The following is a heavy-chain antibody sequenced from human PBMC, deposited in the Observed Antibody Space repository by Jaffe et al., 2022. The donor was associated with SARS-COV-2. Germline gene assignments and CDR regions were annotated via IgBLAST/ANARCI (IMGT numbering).Heavy chain of an antibody. CDR1: GGTFSSYA. CDR3: ARVTEYCSGGSSFFPTASCYYYGMDV. J-gene: IGHJ6*02. D-gene: IGHD2-15*01. V-gene: IGHV1-69*01. Sequence: QVQLVQSGAEVKKPGSSVKVSCKASGGTFSSYAISWVRQAPGQGLEWMGGIIPIFGTANYAQKFQGRVTITADESTSTAYMELSSLRSEDTAVYYCARVTEYCSGGSSFFPTASCYYYGMDVWGQGTTVTVSS. CDR2: IIPIFGTA.